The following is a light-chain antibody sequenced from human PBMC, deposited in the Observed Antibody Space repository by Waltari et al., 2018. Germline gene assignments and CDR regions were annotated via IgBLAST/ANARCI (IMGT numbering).Light chain of an antibody. CDR2: EVS. CDR3: SSYAGSNNVV. V-gene: IGLV2-8*01. J-gene: IGLJ2*01. Sequence: QSALTQPPSASGSPGQSVTISCPGTSSDVGAYNYVSWYQQSPGKAPKLMIYEVSKRPSGVPDRFSGSKSGNTASLTVSGLQAEDEADYYCSSYAGSNNVVFGGGTKLTVL. CDR1: SSDVGAYNY.